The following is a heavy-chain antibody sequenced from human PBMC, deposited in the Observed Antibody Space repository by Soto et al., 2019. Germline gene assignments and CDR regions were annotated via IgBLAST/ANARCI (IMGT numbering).Heavy chain of an antibody. CDR3: ARGPKGYAFDT. CDR2: FSGSGNNI. V-gene: IGHV3-11*01. J-gene: IGHJ3*02. D-gene: IGHD5-18*01. CDR1: GFTFTDYY. Sequence: QVQLVESGGGLVKPGGSLRLSCAASGFTFTDYYMSWIRQAPGKGLEWISYFSGSGNNIYYADSLKGRFTISRDNAKKSLYLQMNSLRAEDTAVYYCARGPKGYAFDTWGQGTMVTVSS.